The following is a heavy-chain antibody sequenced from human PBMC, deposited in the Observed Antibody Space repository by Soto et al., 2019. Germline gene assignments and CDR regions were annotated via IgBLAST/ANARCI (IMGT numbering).Heavy chain of an antibody. V-gene: IGHV4-4*07. J-gene: IGHJ5*02. D-gene: IGHD1-1*01. CDR2: VYIGGST. CDR3: ARDESREPLFWFDP. CDR1: GGSISSYY. Sequence: PSETLSLTCTVSGGSISSYYWSWIRQPAGKGLEWIGRVYIGGSTTFNPSLKSRVNISVDTSKNQFSLSLYSVTAADTAVYYCARDESREPLFWFDPWGQGTLVTVSS.